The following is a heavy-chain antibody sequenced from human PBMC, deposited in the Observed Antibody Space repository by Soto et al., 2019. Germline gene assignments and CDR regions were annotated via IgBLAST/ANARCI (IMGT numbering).Heavy chain of an antibody. CDR3: ARGGQDFWSGPFDY. CDR2: IDNSGNT. V-gene: IGHV4-4*07. CDR1: DGSISTYF. Sequence: KPSETLSLTCTVSDGSISTYFCNWIRQPAGKGLEWIGRIDNSGNTNYNPSLESRVTMSADTSRNQFSLKLNSVTAADTAVYYCARGGQDFWSGPFDYWGQGALVTVSS. J-gene: IGHJ4*02. D-gene: IGHD3-3*01.